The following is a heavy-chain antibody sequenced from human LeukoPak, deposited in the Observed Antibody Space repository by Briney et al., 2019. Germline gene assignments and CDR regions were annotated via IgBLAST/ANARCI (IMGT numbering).Heavy chain of an antibody. CDR1: GFSFGDYG. J-gene: IGHJ4*02. CDR3: ARGSSGTYYITIDF. D-gene: IGHD3-10*01. CDR2: ISWNGGSI. V-gene: IGHV3-20*04. Sequence: GGSLRLSCEASGFSFGDYGMSWVRQAPGKGLEWVSGISWNGGSIGYGDSVKGRFTISRDNAKNSLYLQMSSLRVEDTALYYCARGSSGTYYITIDFWGQGTLVTVSS.